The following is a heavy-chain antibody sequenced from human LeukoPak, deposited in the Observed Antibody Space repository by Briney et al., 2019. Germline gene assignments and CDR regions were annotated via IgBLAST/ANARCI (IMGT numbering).Heavy chain of an antibody. CDR3: TRQGQLGPLDY. J-gene: IGHJ4*02. D-gene: IGHD6-6*01. V-gene: IGHV3-7*03. CDR1: GFTFSSHW. Sequence: GGSLRLSCEASGFTFSSHWMGWVRQAPGKGLEWVANINPAGSDTYYVDSVKGRFTISRDNAKKSTFLQMNSLRVEETALYYRTRQGQLGPLDYWGQGTLVTVSS. CDR2: INPAGSDT.